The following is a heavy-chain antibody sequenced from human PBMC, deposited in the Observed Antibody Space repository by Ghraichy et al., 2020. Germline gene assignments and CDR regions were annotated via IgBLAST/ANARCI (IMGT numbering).Heavy chain of an antibody. V-gene: IGHV4-31*03. CDR2: MHSTGST. D-gene: IGHD2-15*01. CDR1: GGSMNTGDYY. CDR3: ATYLAGRGGGPDP. Sequence: SETLSLTCIVSGGSMNTGDYYYHWSWIRQHPRKGLEWIGYMHSTGSTDYNPSLQSRAVISVDTSQNQFSLRLTSVTAADTAIYYCATYLAGRGGGPDPWGQGTLVTVSS. J-gene: IGHJ5*02.